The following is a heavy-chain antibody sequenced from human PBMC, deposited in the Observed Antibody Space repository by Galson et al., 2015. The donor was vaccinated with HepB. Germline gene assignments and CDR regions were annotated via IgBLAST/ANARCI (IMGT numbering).Heavy chain of an antibody. V-gene: IGHV1-69*13. Sequence: SVKVSCKASGNAFTKNTISWVRQAPGQGLEWMGGIILKFGTTKYAPKFQGRVTITADESTSTVNMEVSSLRSDDTAVFYCASHGSSSWYSIRWDNWGQGTITGGQSQGNVKQEIGRLGSDGKARFYLARHGCSRRYSIRWDNRGQGTLVTVSS. J-gene: IGHJ4*02. CDR2: IILKFGTT. CDR3: ASHGSSSWYSIRWDNWGQGTITGGQSQGNVKQEIGRLGSDGKARFYLARHGCSRRYSIRWDN. D-gene: IGHD6-13*01. CDR1: GNAFTKNT.